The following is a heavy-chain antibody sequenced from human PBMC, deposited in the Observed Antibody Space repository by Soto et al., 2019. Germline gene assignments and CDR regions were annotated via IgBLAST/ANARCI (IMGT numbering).Heavy chain of an antibody. CDR2: INHSGNT. D-gene: IGHD6-19*01. J-gene: IGHJ5*02. CDR1: GGSFSDFY. V-gene: IGHV4-34*01. CDR3: APRGAVADPRGS. Sequence: QVQLQQWGAGLLKPSETLSLTCAVYGGSFSDFYWTWIRQLPGKGLEWIGEINHSGNTNYNPSLKSRVAITVYXSKNQFSLNLDSVTAADTAVYYCAPRGAVADPRGSWGQGTLVTVSS.